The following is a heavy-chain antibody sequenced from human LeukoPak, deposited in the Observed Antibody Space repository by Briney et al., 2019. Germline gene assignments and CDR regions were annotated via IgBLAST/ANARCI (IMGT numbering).Heavy chain of an antibody. CDR3: AKTRPLDSSSWSHGDY. D-gene: IGHD6-13*01. V-gene: IGHV3-7*03. CDR2: IKQDGSEK. CDR1: GFTFSGFW. J-gene: IGHJ4*02. Sequence: GGSLRLSCAASGFTFSGFWMSWVRQTPGKGLEWVANIKQDGSEKYYVDSVKGRFTISRDNSKNTLYLQMNSLRAEDTAVYYCAKTRPLDSSSWSHGDYWGQGTLVTVSS.